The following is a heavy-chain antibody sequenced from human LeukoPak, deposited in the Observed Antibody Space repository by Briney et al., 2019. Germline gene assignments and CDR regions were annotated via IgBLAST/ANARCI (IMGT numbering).Heavy chain of an antibody. J-gene: IGHJ3*02. CDR1: GYSFTCYW. CDR3: ASSKSPPKDAFDI. CDR2: IYPGDSDT. D-gene: IGHD2/OR15-2a*01. Sequence: GESLKISCKGSGYSFTCYWIGWVRQMPGKGLEWMGIIYPGDSDTRYSPSFQGQVTISADKSISTAYLQWSSLKASDTAMYYCASSKSPPKDAFDIWGQGTMVTVSS. V-gene: IGHV5-51*01.